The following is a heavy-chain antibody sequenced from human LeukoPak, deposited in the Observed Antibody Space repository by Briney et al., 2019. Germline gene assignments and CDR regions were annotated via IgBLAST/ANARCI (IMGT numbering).Heavy chain of an antibody. CDR3: ARTYSSGWYDYYGMDV. Sequence: SETLSLTCTVSGGSISSSSYSGGWIRQPPGKGLEWIGSIYYSGSTYYNPSLKSRVTISVDTSKNQFSLKLSSVTAADTAVYYCARTYSSGWYDYYGMDVWGQGTTVTVSS. D-gene: IGHD6-19*01. CDR2: IYYSGST. CDR1: GGSISSSSYS. V-gene: IGHV4-39*01. J-gene: IGHJ6*02.